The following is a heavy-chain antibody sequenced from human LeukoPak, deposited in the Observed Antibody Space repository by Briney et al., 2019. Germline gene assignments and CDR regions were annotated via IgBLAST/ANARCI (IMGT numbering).Heavy chain of an antibody. CDR1: GFTFSDYY. J-gene: IGHJ6*03. Sequence: GGSLRLSCAASGFTFSDYYMSWIRQAPGKGLEWVSYISSSGRTIYYADSEKGRFTISRDNAKNSLYLQMNCLRAEDTAVYYCARDGVSGSPPYYYYYMDVWGKGTTVTVSS. CDR2: ISSSGRTI. V-gene: IGHV3-11*01. CDR3: ARDGVSGSPPYYYYYMDV. D-gene: IGHD3-10*01.